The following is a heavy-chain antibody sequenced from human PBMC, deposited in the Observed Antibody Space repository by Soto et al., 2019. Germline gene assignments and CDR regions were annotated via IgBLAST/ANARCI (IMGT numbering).Heavy chain of an antibody. D-gene: IGHD1-26*01. V-gene: IGHV3-33*01. CDR3: ASDLVGDYESYGLDV. J-gene: IGHJ6*02. CDR1: DVTFSNYG. Sequence: WEPXRLSCAAFDVTFSNYGSRWFRHAPGKGLDWVAIIWHDGNNKYYTPSLRGQSITSRDNSKNTLYLHLNSLRAQDTAVYYCASDLVGDYESYGLDVWGQGTPVTVSS. CDR2: IWHDGNNK.